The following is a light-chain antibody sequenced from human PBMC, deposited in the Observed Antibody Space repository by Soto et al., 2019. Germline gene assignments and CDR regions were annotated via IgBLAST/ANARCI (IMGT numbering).Light chain of an antibody. CDR3: QQYDSFPRT. Sequence: DIQMTQSPSTLSASVGDRVTITCRASQSISSWLAWYQQKPGKAPKLLIYKASSLESGVPSRFSGSGYGTELTFSISSLQPDDFATYYCQQYDSFPRTVGQGTKVEIK. CDR2: KAS. V-gene: IGKV1-5*03. J-gene: IGKJ1*01. CDR1: QSISSW.